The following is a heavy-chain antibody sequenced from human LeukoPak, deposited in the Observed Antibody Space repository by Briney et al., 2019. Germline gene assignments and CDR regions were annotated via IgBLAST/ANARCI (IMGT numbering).Heavy chain of an antibody. V-gene: IGHV4-34*01. Sequence: PSETLSLTCAVYGGSFSGYYWSWIRQPPGKGLEWIGEINHSGSTNYNPSLKSRVTISVDTSKNQFSLKLSSVTAADTVVYYCARVRYYGSGSSPISYWGQGTLVTVSS. J-gene: IGHJ4*02. CDR2: INHSGST. D-gene: IGHD3-10*01. CDR3: ARVRYYGSGSSPISY. CDR1: GGSFSGYY.